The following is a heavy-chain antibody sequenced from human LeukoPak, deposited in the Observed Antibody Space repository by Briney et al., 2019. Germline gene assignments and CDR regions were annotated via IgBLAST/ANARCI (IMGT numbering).Heavy chain of an antibody. D-gene: IGHD2-15*01. CDR3: ARDYLGSIRLSVVVVAAVLRY. V-gene: IGHV1-2*02. J-gene: IGHJ4*02. CDR2: INPNSGGT. CDR1: GYTFTGYY. Sequence: ASVKVSCKASGYTFTGYYMHWVRQAPGQGLEWMGWINPNSGGTNYAQKFQGRVTMTRDTSISTAYMELSRLRSDDTAVYYCARDYLGSIRLSVVVVAAVLRYWGQGTLVTVS.